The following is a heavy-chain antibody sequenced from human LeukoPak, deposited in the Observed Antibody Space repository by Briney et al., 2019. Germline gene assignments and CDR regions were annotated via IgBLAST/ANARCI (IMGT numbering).Heavy chain of an antibody. V-gene: IGHV3-23*01. CDR2: ISGSGGST. J-gene: IGHJ4*02. CDR1: GFTFSSYA. D-gene: IGHD3-22*01. CDR3: AKTSIYYYDSSGYYIDY. Sequence: PGGSLRLSCAASGFTFSSYAMSWVRQAPGKGLEWVSAISGSGGSTYYADSVEGRFTISRDNSKNTLYLQMNSLRAEDTAVYYCAKTSIYYYDSSGYYIDYWGQGTLVTVSS.